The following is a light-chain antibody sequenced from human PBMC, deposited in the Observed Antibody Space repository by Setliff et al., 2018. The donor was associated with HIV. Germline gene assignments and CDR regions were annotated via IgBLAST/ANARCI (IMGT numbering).Light chain of an antibody. V-gene: IGLV1-47*01. J-gene: IGLJ2*01. CDR1: SSNIGTNY. CDR3: ATWDDSLGGVV. Sequence: PPSASGTPGQGVTISCSGSSSNIGTNYVYWYQHLPGTAPKLLIYRNDQRPSGVPDRFSGSKSGTSASLAISGLRSEDGADYYCATWDDSLGGVVFGGGT. CDR2: RND.